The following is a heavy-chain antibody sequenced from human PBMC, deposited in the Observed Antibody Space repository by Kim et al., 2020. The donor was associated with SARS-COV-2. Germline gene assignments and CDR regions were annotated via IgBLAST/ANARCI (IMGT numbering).Heavy chain of an antibody. J-gene: IGHJ3*01. V-gene: IGHV3-74*01. CDR3: ARVGRCYAADAFDV. Sequence: GGSLRLSCAASGFTFSNYWMYWVRQAPGKWLVCVSGINGDGSNTNYADSVKGRFTISRDNAKNTLYLRMDSLRAEDTAMYYCARVGRCYAADAFDVWGQGTMVTVSS. D-gene: IGHD2-2*01. CDR1: GFTFSNYW. CDR2: INGDGSNT.